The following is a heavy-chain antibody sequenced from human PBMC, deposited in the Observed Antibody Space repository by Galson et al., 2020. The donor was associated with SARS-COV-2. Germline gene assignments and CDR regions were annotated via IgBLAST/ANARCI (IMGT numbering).Heavy chain of an antibody. V-gene: IGHV3-23*01. J-gene: IGHJ2*01. Sequence: GGSLRLSCAASGFTFGSYGMSWVRQAPGKGLEWVSAISCSGGSTYYADSVKGRFTISRDNSKSTLHLQMDSLRAEDTAVYYCVKGGRANGDYGYLDLWGRGTLVTVSS. CDR3: VKGGRANGDYGYLDL. CDR2: ISCSGGST. CDR1: GFTFGSYG. D-gene: IGHD4-17*01.